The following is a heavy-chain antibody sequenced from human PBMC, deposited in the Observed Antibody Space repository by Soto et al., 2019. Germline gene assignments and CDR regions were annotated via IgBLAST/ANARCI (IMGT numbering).Heavy chain of an antibody. Sequence: VGSLRLSCAASGFTFSSYDMHWVRQATGKGLEWVSAIGTAGDTYYPGSVKGRFTISRENAKNSLYLQMNSLRAGDTAVYYCARGGIAAARDWFDPWGQGTLVTVSS. CDR3: ARGGIAAARDWFDP. J-gene: IGHJ5*02. CDR2: IGTAGDT. CDR1: GFTFSSYD. D-gene: IGHD6-13*01. V-gene: IGHV3-13*04.